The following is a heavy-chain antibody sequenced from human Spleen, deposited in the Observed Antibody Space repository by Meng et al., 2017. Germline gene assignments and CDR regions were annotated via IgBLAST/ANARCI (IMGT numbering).Heavy chain of an antibody. CDR3: ARGVEDYSDSSGFAWYFDY. V-gene: IGHV4-30-4*01. CDR1: GGSISSGDYY. D-gene: IGHD3-22*01. CDR2: IGHSGIT. J-gene: IGHJ4*02. Sequence: QVHLQESGPGLVKPSQTLSLTCTVSGGSISSGDYYWSWIRQPPGKGLEWIGSIGHSGITYYTPSLKSRVTVSIDTSKSQFSLKLTSVTAADTAVYYCARGVEDYSDSSGFAWYFDYWGQGTLVTVSS.